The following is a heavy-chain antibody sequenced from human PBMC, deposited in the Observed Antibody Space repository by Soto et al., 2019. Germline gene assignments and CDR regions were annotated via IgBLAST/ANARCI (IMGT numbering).Heavy chain of an antibody. CDR2: IMWNSDRI. D-gene: IGHD1-1*01. V-gene: IGHV3-9*01. Sequence: EVQLVESGGDLVQPGRSLRLSCVASGFTIHDHAMHWVRQAPGKGLEWVSGIMWNSDRIGYADSVKGRFTICRDNAKNSLNLQRNSLTTEDTALYYWGKDIKPGGMDVWGQGTSVTV. CDR3: GKDIKPGGMDV. CDR1: GFTIHDHA. J-gene: IGHJ6*02.